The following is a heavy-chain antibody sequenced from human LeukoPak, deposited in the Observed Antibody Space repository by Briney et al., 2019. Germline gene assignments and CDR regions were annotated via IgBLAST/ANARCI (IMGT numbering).Heavy chain of an antibody. Sequence: SETLSLTCTVSGGSIRSGAYFWSWIRQRPGRGLECIGYIHYSGSAYYNPSLKSRITVSVDTTKNQFSLKLSSVTAADTAVYYCARERDSNYYDSRGYSDAFDIWGQGTMVTVSS. CDR1: GGSIRSGAYF. CDR2: IHYSGSA. V-gene: IGHV4-31*03. J-gene: IGHJ3*02. CDR3: ARERDSNYYDSRGYSDAFDI. D-gene: IGHD3-22*01.